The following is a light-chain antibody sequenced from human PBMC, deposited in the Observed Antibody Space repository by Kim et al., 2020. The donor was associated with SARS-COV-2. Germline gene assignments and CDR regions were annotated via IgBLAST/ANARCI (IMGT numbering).Light chain of an antibody. V-gene: IGLV1-44*01. CDR2: SKK. J-gene: IGLJ2*01. Sequence: GDRATTSCSGSSASMGSNTVNGCQQPPETAPKSLTYSKKRRPPGVPDRCPGPKPGPSASLAISGLQPEDEADYSCAAWDASLNGPVFGGGTQLTVL. CDR3: AAWDASLNGPV. CDR1: SASMGSNT.